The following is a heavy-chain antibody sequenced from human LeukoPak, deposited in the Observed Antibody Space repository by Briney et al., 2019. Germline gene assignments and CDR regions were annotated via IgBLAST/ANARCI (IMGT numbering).Heavy chain of an antibody. J-gene: IGHJ4*02. Sequence: SQTLSLTCTVSGGSISSGSYYWSWIRQPAGKGLEWIGRIYTSGSTNYNPSLKSRVTISVDTSKNQFSLKLSSVTAADTAVYYCARERGATSFDYWGQGTLVTVSS. CDR3: ARERGATSFDY. CDR2: IYTSGST. CDR1: GGSISSGSYY. D-gene: IGHD5-12*01. V-gene: IGHV4-61*02.